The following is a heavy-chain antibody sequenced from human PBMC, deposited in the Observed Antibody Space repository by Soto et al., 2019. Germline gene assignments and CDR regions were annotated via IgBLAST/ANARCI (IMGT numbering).Heavy chain of an antibody. CDR3: ARESLISIGESDY. J-gene: IGHJ4*02. CDR1: GGSISRGDYY. D-gene: IGHD3-16*01. V-gene: IGHV4-30-4*01. CDR2: IYYSGST. Sequence: SETLSLTCTVSGGSISRGDYYWSWIRQPPGKGLEWIGYIYYSGSTYYNPSLKSRVTISVDTSKNQFSLKLSSVTAADTAVFYCARESLISIGESDYWGQGTLVTVSS.